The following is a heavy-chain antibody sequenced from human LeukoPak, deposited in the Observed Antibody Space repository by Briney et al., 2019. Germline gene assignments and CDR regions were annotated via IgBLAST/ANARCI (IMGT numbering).Heavy chain of an antibody. CDR3: ARGSWPLPADY. D-gene: IGHD2-15*01. Sequence: SETLSLTCAVYGGPLSGYYWSWIRQPPGKGLEWIGEINHSGSTNYNPSLKSRITISVDTSKNQFSLNLSSVTAADTAVYYCARGSWPLPADYWGQGTLVTVSS. CDR2: INHSGST. J-gene: IGHJ4*02. V-gene: IGHV4-34*01. CDR1: GGPLSGYY.